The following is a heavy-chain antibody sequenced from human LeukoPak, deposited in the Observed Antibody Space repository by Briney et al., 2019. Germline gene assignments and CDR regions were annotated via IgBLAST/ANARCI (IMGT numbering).Heavy chain of an antibody. D-gene: IGHD6-19*01. Sequence: GGSLRLSCAASGFTFSSYAMSWVRQAPGKGLECISGFSGSGGSTYYADSVKGRFTISRDNSKNTLYLQMNSLRAEDTAVYYCTRVRGWPSYWYFDLWGRGTLVTVSS. CDR3: TRVRGWPSYWYFDL. V-gene: IGHV3-23*01. CDR2: FSGSGGST. CDR1: GFTFSSYA. J-gene: IGHJ2*01.